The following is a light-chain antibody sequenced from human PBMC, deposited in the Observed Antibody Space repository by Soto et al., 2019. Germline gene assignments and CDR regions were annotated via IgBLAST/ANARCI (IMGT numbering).Light chain of an antibody. CDR2: RIS. CDR3: VQGSHWPRT. V-gene: IGKV2-30*02. J-gene: IGKJ1*01. CDR1: QSLVHSDGNTY. Sequence: DVVMTQSPLSLPVTLGQPASISCRSSQSLVHSDGNTYLSWYQQRPGQSPRRLIYRISNRDSGVPDRFGGSGSGTDFTLEISRVEAEDVGVYFCVQGSHWPRTFGQGTKVEIK.